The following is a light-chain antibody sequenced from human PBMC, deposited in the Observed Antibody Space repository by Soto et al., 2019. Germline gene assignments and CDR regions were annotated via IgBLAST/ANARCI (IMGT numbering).Light chain of an antibody. CDR3: QQYNNWPSLT. CDR1: QSVSSN. J-gene: IGKJ1*01. Sequence: EIVMTQSPATLSVSPGERATVSCRASQSVSSNLAWYQQKPGQPPRLLIYGASSRVTGIPARFSGSGSGTEFTLTISSLQSEDFAVYYCQQYNNWPSLTFGQGTKVEI. V-gene: IGKV3-15*01. CDR2: GAS.